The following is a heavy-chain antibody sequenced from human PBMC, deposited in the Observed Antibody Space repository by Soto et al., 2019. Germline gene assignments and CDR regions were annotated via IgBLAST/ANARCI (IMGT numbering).Heavy chain of an antibody. D-gene: IGHD2-15*01. CDR2: IYYSGST. V-gene: IGHV4-30-4*01. CDR3: GSDRVVVAATHYYGMDV. J-gene: IGHJ6*02. Sequence: SETLSLTCTVSGGSISSGDYYWSWIRQPPGKGLEWIGYIYYSGSTYYNPSLKSRVTISVDTSKNQFSLKLSSVTAADTAVYYCGSDRVVVAATHYYGMDVWGQGTTVTVSS. CDR1: GGSISSGDYY.